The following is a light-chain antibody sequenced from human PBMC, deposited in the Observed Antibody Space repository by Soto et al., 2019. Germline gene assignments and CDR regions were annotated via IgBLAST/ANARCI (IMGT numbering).Light chain of an antibody. V-gene: IGKV3-11*01. CDR3: QQRSNWPPYT. CDR1: QSVSSY. Sequence: EIVLTQSPATLSLSPGERATLSCRASQSVSSYLAWYQQKPGQAPRLLIYDASNRATGIPARFSGSGSGTDFTITISSREPEEFAVYYCQQRSNWPPYTFGQGTKLEIK. CDR2: DAS. J-gene: IGKJ2*01.